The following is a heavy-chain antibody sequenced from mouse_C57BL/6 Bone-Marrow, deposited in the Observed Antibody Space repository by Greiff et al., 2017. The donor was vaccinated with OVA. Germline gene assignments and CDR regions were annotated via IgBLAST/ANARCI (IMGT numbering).Heavy chain of an antibody. CDR2: ISSGSSTI. J-gene: IGHJ3*01. V-gene: IGHV5-17*01. D-gene: IGHD1-1*01. CDR1: GFTFSDYG. CDR3: ARGDYSLAY. Sequence: EVKLQESGGGLVKPGGSLKLSCAASGFTFSDYGMHWVRQAPEKGLEWVAYISSGSSTIYYADTVKGRFTISRDNAKNPLFLQMTSLRSEDTAMYYCARGDYSLAYWGQGTLVTVSA.